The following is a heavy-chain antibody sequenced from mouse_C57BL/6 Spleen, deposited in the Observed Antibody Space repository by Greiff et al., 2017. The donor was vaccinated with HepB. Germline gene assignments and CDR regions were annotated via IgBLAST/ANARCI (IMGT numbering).Heavy chain of an antibody. J-gene: IGHJ2*01. V-gene: IGHV1-69*01. CDR2: IDPSDSYT. CDR1: GYTFTSYW. Sequence: QVQLQQPGAELVMPGASVKLSCKASGYTFTSYWMHWVKQRPGQGLEWIGEIDPSDSYTNYNQKFKGKSTLTVDKSSSTAYMQLSSLTSEDSAVYYCARSGWPDYWGQGTTLTVSS. CDR3: ARSGWPDY. D-gene: IGHD2-3*01.